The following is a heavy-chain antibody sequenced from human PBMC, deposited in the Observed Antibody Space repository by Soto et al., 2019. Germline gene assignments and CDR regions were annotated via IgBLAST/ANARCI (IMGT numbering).Heavy chain of an antibody. V-gene: IGHV1-18*01. Sequence: ASVKVSCKASGYTFTSYGISWVRQAPGQGLEWMGWISAYNGNTNYAQKLQGRVTMTTDTSTSTAYMELRSLRSDDTAVYYCARDARRIVATVMAGAFDIWGQGTMVTVSS. J-gene: IGHJ3*02. CDR2: ISAYNGNT. CDR3: ARDARRIVATVMAGAFDI. D-gene: IGHD4-17*01. CDR1: GYTFTSYG.